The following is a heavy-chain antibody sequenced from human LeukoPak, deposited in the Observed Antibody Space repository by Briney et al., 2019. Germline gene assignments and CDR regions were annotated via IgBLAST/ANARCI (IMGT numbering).Heavy chain of an antibody. V-gene: IGHV3-30-3*01. Sequence: SGGSLRLSCAASGFIFSNYSMLWVRQAPGKGLEWVAVISYDGANKYYADSVKGRFTISRDNSKNTLYLQMNSLRAEDTAVYYCARDSPTPVYWGQGTLVTVSS. CDR1: GFIFSNYS. CDR2: ISYDGANK. J-gene: IGHJ4*02. CDR3: ARDSPTPVY.